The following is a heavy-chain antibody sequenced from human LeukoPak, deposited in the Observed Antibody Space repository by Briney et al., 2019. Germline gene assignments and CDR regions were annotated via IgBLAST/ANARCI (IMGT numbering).Heavy chain of an antibody. CDR1: GFTFSSYA. Sequence: GRSLRLSCAASGFTFSSYAMHWVRQAPGKGLEWVAVISYDGSNKYYADSVKGRFTISRDNSKNTLYLQMNSLRAEDTAVYYCASLSELQGGAFDIWGQGTMVTVSS. CDR3: ASLSELQGGAFDI. CDR2: ISYDGSNK. V-gene: IGHV3-30*14. J-gene: IGHJ3*02. D-gene: IGHD1-26*01.